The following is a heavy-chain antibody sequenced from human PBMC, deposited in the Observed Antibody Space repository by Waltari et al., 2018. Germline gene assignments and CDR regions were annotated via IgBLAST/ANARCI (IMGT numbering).Heavy chain of an antibody. CDR3: ARDIRGPVGQRSPWYFDL. D-gene: IGHD3-10*01. Sequence: EVQLVESGGGLVQPGGSLRLSCAASGFTFSSYWMHWVRQAPGKGLVWVSRINSDGSSTSYADSVKGRFTISRDNAKNTLYLQMNSLRAEDTAVYYCARDIRGPVGQRSPWYFDLWGRGTLVTVSS. CDR1: GFTFSSYW. J-gene: IGHJ2*01. CDR2: INSDGSST. V-gene: IGHV3-74*01.